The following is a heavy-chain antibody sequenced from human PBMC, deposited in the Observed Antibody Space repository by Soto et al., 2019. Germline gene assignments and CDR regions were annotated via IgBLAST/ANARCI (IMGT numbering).Heavy chain of an antibody. CDR1: GFTFSSYG. D-gene: IGHD3-16*01. CDR3: AKGPLGGSACDI. Sequence: GGSLRLSCAASGFTFSSYGMHWVRQAPGKGLEWVAVISYDGSNKYYADSVKGRFTISRDNSKNTLYLQMNSLRAEDTAVYYCAKGPLGGSACDIWGQGTMVTVSS. CDR2: ISYDGSNK. J-gene: IGHJ3*02. V-gene: IGHV3-30*18.